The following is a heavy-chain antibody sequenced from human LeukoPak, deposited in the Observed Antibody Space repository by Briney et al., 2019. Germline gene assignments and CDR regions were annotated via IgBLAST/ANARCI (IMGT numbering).Heavy chain of an antibody. CDR2: IYYSGST. Sequence: LRLSCAASGFTFSSYAMSWVRQPPGKGLEWIGYIYYSGSTYYNPSLKSRVTISVDTSKNQFSLKLSSVTAADTAVYYCARACNYYDSSGYYEGVWFDPWGQGTLVTVSS. CDR1: GFTFSSYA. CDR3: ARACNYYDSSGYYEGVWFDP. J-gene: IGHJ5*02. D-gene: IGHD3-22*01. V-gene: IGHV4-30-4*08.